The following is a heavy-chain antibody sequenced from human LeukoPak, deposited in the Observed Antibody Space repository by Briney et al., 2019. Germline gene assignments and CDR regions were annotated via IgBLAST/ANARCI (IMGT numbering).Heavy chain of an antibody. V-gene: IGHV4-30-4*07. CDR3: ARSQFWSGYYDPYYYYMDV. CDR2: IYYSGST. Sequence: NTSETLSLTCAVSGGSISSGGYSWSWIRQPPWKGLEWIGYIYYSGSTYYNPSLKSRVTISVDTSKNQFSLKLSSVTDADTAVYYCARSQFWSGYYDPYYYYMDVWGKGTTVTVSS. D-gene: IGHD3-3*01. CDR1: GGSISSGGYS. J-gene: IGHJ6*03.